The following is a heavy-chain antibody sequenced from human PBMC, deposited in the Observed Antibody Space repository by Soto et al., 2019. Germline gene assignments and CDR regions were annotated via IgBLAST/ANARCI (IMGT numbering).Heavy chain of an antibody. CDR2: INPSGGST. V-gene: IGHV1-46*03. D-gene: IGHD4-4*01. CDR3: ARDSKIRGTTRNYYYYYYMDV. CDR1: GYTFTSYY. J-gene: IGHJ6*03. Sequence: QVQLVQSRAEVKKPGASVKVSCKASGYTFTSYYMHWVRQAPGQGLEWMGIINPSGGSTSYAQKFQGRVTMTRDTSTSTVYMELSSLRSEDTAVYYCARDSKIRGTTRNYYYYYYMDVWGKGTTVTVSS.